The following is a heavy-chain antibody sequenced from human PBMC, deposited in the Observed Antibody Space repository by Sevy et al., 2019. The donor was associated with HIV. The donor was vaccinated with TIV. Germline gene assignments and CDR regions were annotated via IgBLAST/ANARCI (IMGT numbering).Heavy chain of an antibody. J-gene: IGHJ4*02. Sequence: GGSLRLSCAASTFTFSDYYMTWIRQAPGKGLEWVSHISSGGSNKYYADSVKGRFTISRDNAKNSLYLQMNSLRVEDTALYYCARVRYNYGSYYFDYWGQGTLVTVSS. V-gene: IGHV3-11*01. CDR3: ARVRYNYGSYYFDY. D-gene: IGHD5-18*01. CDR1: TFTFSDYY. CDR2: ISSGGSNK.